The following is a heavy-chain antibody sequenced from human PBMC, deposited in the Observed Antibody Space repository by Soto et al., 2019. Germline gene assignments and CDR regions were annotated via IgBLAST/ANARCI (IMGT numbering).Heavy chain of an antibody. J-gene: IGHJ5*02. CDR3: ARDTHSGYDFGL. D-gene: IGHD5-12*01. CDR2: IPSRGRP. Sequence: QVQLRESGPGLVKPSQTLSLTCSVSGASVAGGSYYWSWVRQPPGKGLEWIGYIPSRGRPFYNPSLTSRGTISADTSKNQLSLQWTSVSAADPAVYYCARDTHSGYDFGLWGQGTLVTVSS. CDR1: GASVAGGSYY. V-gene: IGHV4-30-4*01.